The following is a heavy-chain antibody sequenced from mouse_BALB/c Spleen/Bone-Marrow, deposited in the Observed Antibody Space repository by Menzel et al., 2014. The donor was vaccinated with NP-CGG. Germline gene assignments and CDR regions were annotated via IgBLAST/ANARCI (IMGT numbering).Heavy chain of an antibody. D-gene: IGHD2-14*01. CDR3: AHRYDVAMDY. Sequence: EVQLQESGGGLVQPGGSLKLSCAASGFDFSRYWMSWVRQAPGKGLEWIGEINPDSSTINYTPSLKDKFIIPRDNAKNTLYLQMSKVRSEDTALYYCAHRYDVAMDYWGQGTSVTVSS. J-gene: IGHJ4*01. V-gene: IGHV4-1*02. CDR1: GFDFSRYW. CDR2: INPDSSTI.